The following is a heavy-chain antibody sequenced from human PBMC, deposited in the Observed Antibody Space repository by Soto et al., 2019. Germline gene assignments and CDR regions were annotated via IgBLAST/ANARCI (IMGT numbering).Heavy chain of an antibody. Sequence: PSETLSLTCAVYGGSFSGYHWSWIRQPPGKGLEWIGEINHSGSTNYNPSLKSRVTISVDTSKNQFSLKLSSVAAADTAVYYCGRGLHQLPPGGYWSQGTLVTVSS. J-gene: IGHJ4*02. CDR2: INHSGST. CDR1: GGSFSGYH. CDR3: GRGLHQLPPGGY. V-gene: IGHV4-34*01. D-gene: IGHD2-2*01.